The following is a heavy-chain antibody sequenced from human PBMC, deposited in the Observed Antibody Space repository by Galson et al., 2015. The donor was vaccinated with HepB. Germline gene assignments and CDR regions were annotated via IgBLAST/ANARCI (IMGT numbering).Heavy chain of an antibody. J-gene: IGHJ4*02. CDR1: GFTFSSYG. Sequence: SLRLSCAASGFTFSSYGMHWVRQAPGKGLEWVAVISYDGSNKYYADSVKGRFTISRDNSKNTLYLQMNSLRAEDTAVYYCAKTRDIVVVVAATGFDYWGQGTLVTVSS. D-gene: IGHD2-15*01. V-gene: IGHV3-30*18. CDR2: ISYDGSNK. CDR3: AKTRDIVVVVAATGFDY.